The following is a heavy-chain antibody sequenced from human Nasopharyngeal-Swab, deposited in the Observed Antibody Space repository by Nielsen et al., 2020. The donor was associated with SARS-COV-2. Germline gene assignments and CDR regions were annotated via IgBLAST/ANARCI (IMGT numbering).Heavy chain of an antibody. CDR2: ISYDGSNK. V-gene: IGHV3-30-3*01. CDR1: GFTFSSYA. J-gene: IGHJ3*02. D-gene: IGHD3-22*01. CDR3: ARRNGYYYDSSGPGLDAFDI. Sequence: GESLKISCAAFGFTFSSYAMHWVRQAPGKGLEWVAVISYDGSNKYYADSVKGRFTISRDNSKNTLYLQMNSLRAEGTAVYYCARRNGYYYDSSGPGLDAFDIWGQGTMVTVSS.